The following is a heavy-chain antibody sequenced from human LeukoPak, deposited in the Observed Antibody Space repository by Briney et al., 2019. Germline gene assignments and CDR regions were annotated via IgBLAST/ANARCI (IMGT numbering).Heavy chain of an antibody. CDR1: GESFSDYY. J-gene: IGHJ4*02. V-gene: IGHV4-34*01. CDR2: INHSGRT. Sequence: SETLSLTCAVSGESFSDYYWTWIRQSPLKGREGIGEINHSGRTYYNPSLKSRVTISVHTSKNQFSLMLTSMTAADAAVYYCARAQVLWFGKLSVPQSFDHWGQGTLVTVSS. CDR3: ARAQVLWFGKLSVPQSFDH. D-gene: IGHD3-10*01.